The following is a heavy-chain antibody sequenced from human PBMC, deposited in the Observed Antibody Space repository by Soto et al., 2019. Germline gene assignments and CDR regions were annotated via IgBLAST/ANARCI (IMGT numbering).Heavy chain of an antibody. J-gene: IGHJ5*02. CDR2: IIPILGIA. CDR3: ARGVTDYPNWFDP. Sequence: QVQLVQSGAEVKKPGSSVKVSCKASGGTFSSYTISWVRQAPGQGLEWMGRIIPILGIANYAQKFQGRVTITADKSTSTAYMELSSLRSEDTAVYYCARGVTDYPNWFDPWGQGTLVTVSS. D-gene: IGHD5-12*01. V-gene: IGHV1-69*02. CDR1: GGTFSSYT.